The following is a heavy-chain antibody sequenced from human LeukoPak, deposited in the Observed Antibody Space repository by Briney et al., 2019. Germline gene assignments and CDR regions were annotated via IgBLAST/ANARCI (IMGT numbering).Heavy chain of an antibody. CDR3: ARGVWPSAYYYYGMDV. J-gene: IGHJ6*02. CDR2: IYHSGST. D-gene: IGHD3-16*01. CDR1: GGSISSYY. Sequence: SETLSLTCTVSGGSISSYYWTWIRQPPGKGLEWIRYIYHSGSTNYDPSLKSRVTISVDTSKNQLSLKLGSVTAADTAVYYCARGVWPSAYYYYGMDVWGQGTTVTVSS. V-gene: IGHV4-59*01.